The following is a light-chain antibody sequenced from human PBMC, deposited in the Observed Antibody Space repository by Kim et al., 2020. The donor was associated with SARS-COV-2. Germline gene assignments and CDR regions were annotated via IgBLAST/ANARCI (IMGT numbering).Light chain of an antibody. Sequence: KTVTVSSAGSSGSIASSYGKWYKQRQRSAATTVIYEDNESPTGVPDRFSGSIDSSSNSASLIISGVKTEDEADYYCQSYDDSNRWVFGGGTKLTVL. V-gene: IGLV6-57*02. CDR1: SGSIASSY. J-gene: IGLJ3*02. CDR2: EDN. CDR3: QSYDDSNRWV.